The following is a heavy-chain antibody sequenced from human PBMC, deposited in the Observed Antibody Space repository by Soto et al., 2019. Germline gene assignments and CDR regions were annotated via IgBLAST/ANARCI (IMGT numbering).Heavy chain of an antibody. V-gene: IGHV1-69*13. J-gene: IGHJ6*02. Sequence: SVKVSCKASGGTFSSYAISWVRQAPGQGLEWMGGIIPIFGAANYAQKFQGRVTITADESTSTAYMELSSLRSEDTAVYYCARSITMVRGAQTSLYYYYYGMDVWGQGTTVTVSS. CDR1: GGTFSSYA. CDR3: ARSITMVRGAQTSLYYYYYGMDV. D-gene: IGHD3-10*01. CDR2: IIPIFGAA.